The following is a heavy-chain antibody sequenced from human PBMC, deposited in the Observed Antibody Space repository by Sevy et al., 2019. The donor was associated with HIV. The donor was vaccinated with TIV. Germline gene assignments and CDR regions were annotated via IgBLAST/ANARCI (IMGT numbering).Heavy chain of an antibody. D-gene: IGHD1-26*01. CDR3: AKEGGIGGSDQEGYFDY. V-gene: IGHV3-23*01. J-gene: IGHJ4*02. Sequence: GGSLRLSCVASGFTFSSYAMSRVRQAPGKGLEWVSTISGSGGITPYADSVKGRFTISRESSKNTLYLQLNSLRAGDTAVDYCAKEGGIGGSDQEGYFDYWGQGTPVTVSS. CDR2: ISGSGGIT. CDR1: GFTFSSYA.